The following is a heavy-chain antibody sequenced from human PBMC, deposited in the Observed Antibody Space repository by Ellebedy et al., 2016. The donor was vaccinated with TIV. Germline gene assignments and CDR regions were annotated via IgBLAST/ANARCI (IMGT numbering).Heavy chain of an antibody. J-gene: IGHJ5*02. CDR3: AYCSGGSCRGVLNP. Sequence: SETLSLXCTVSGGSISSSSYYWGWIRQPPGKGLEWIGEIYHSGSTNYNPSLKSRVTISVDKSKNQFSLKLSSVTAADTAVYYCAYCSGGSCRGVLNPWGQGTLVTVSS. CDR1: GGSISSSSYY. D-gene: IGHD2-15*01. CDR2: IYHSGST. V-gene: IGHV4-39*07.